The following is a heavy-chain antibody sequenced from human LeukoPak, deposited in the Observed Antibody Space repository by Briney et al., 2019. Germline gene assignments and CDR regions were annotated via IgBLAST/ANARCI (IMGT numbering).Heavy chain of an antibody. CDR1: GGSFSGYY. CDR2: IYYSGST. J-gene: IGHJ4*02. D-gene: IGHD6-19*01. V-gene: IGHV4-59*01. Sequence: PSETLSLTCAVYGGSFSGYYWSWIRQPPGKGLEWIGYIYYSGSTNYNPSLKSRVTISVDTSKNQFSLKLSSVTAADTAVYYCARGLAGTGGGYFDYWGQGTLVTVSS. CDR3: ARGLAGTGGGYFDY.